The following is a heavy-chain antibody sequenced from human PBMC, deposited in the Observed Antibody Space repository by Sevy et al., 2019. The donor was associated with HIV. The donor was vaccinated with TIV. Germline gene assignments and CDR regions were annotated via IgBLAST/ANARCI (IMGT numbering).Heavy chain of an antibody. CDR2: TYYRSKCDN. D-gene: IGHD1-26*01. Sequence: SETLSLTCAISGDSVSSNSAAWNWIRQSPSRGLEWLGRTYYRSKCDNDYAVSVKSRISINPDTSKNQFSLQLNSVTPEDTAVYFCATGIPEWELGGHWFDPWGQGTLVTVSS. V-gene: IGHV6-1*01. J-gene: IGHJ5*02. CDR3: ATGIPEWELGGHWFDP. CDR1: GDSVSSNSAA.